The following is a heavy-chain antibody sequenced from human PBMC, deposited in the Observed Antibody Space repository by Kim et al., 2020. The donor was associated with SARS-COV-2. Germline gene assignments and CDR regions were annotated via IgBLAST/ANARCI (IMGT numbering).Heavy chain of an antibody. D-gene: IGHD2-15*01. J-gene: IGHJ2*01. CDR2: ISSSGSTI. Sequence: GGSLRLSCAASGFTFSDYYMSWIRQAPGKGLEWVSYISSSGSTIYYADSVKGRFTISRDNAKNSLYLQMNSLRAEDTAVYYCATVRWFYWYFDLWGRGTLVTVSS. CDR3: ATVRWFYWYFDL. V-gene: IGHV3-11*04. CDR1: GFTFSDYY.